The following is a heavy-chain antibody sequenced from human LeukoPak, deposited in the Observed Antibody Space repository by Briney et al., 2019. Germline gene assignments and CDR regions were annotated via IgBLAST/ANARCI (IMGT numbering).Heavy chain of an antibody. CDR2: IIPICGTA. Sequence: ASVNVSCKASGGTFSSYAISWVRQAPGQGLEWMGGIIPICGTANYAQKFQGRVSITADESTSTAYIELSSLSSDDTAVYDCTSGKVSSGYYADYYYYGMDVWGQGTTVTVSS. CDR1: GGTFSSYA. D-gene: IGHD3-22*01. J-gene: IGHJ6*02. V-gene: IGHV1-69*13. CDR3: TSGKVSSGYYADYYYYGMDV.